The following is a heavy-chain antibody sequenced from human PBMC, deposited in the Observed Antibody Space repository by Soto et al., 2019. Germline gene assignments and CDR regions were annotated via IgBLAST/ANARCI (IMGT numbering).Heavy chain of an antibody. V-gene: IGHV4-39*07. CDR2: IYYSGST. D-gene: IGHD3-22*01. CDR1: GGSISSSSYY. CDR3: ARDSRDYDSDDY. Sequence: SETLSLTCTVSGGSISSSSYYWGWIRQPPGKGLEWIGSIYYSGSTYYNPSLKSRVTISVDTSKNQFSLKLSSVTAADTAVYYCARDSRDYDSDDYWGQGTLVTVSS. J-gene: IGHJ4*02.